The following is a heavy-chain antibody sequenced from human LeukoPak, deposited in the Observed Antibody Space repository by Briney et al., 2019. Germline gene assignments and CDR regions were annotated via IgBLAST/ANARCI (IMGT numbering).Heavy chain of an antibody. CDR2: ISGSGGST. Sequence: PGGSLRLSCAASGFTFSSYAMSWVRQAPGKGLEWVSAISGSGGSTYYADSVKGRFTISRDNSKNTLYLQMNSLRAEDTAVYYCARDYGDYVGNFDYWGQGTLVTVSS. V-gene: IGHV3-23*01. CDR1: GFTFSSYA. CDR3: ARDYGDYVGNFDY. J-gene: IGHJ4*02. D-gene: IGHD4-17*01.